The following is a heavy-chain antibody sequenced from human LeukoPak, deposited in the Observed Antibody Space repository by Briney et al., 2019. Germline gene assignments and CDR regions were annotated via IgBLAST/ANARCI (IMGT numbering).Heavy chain of an antibody. Sequence: GVLRLSCVASGFTFSNYAMSWVRRAPGQGLGWVSAISGNGDSTNSADSVKGRFTISRDNSRNTLYLQMNSLRADDTAVYYCAKDQGGGRSITIVGDTRGDFDCWGQGTLVAVSS. CDR2: ISGNGDST. J-gene: IGHJ4*02. D-gene: IGHD1-26*01. V-gene: IGHV3-23*01. CDR1: GFTFSNYA. CDR3: AKDQGGGRSITIVGDTRGDFDC.